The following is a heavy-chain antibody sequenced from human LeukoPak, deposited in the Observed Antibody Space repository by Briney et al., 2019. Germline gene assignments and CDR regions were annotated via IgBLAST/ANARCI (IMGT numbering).Heavy chain of an antibody. CDR3: ARDALLWFGETDDAFDI. CDR1: GFTFDSYS. J-gene: IGHJ3*02. D-gene: IGHD3-10*01. V-gene: IGHV3-48*04. CDR2: ITSGSSTI. Sequence: PGGSLRLSCAASGFTFDSYSMSWVRQAPGKGLEWVSYITSGSSTIYYPDSVKGRFTISRDNAKNSLYLQMNSLRAEDTAVYYCARDALLWFGETDDAFDIWGQGTMVTVSS.